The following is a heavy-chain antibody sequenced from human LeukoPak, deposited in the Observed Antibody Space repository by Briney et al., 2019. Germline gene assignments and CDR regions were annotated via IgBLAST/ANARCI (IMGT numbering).Heavy chain of an antibody. Sequence: GASVKVSCKASGYTFTCYYMHWVRQAPGQGREWMGWINPNSGGTNYAQKFQGRVTMTRDTSISTAYMELSRLRSDDTAVYYCARGFRGLNWNDVGFDYWGQGTLVTVSS. CDR2: INPNSGGT. CDR3: ARGFRGLNWNDVGFDY. J-gene: IGHJ4*02. CDR1: GYTFTCYY. D-gene: IGHD1-1*01. V-gene: IGHV1-2*02.